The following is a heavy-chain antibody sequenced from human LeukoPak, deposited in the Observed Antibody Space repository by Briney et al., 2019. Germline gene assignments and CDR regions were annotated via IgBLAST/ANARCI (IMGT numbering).Heavy chain of an antibody. V-gene: IGHV3-23*01. D-gene: IGHD1-14*01. CDR2: INGSGDKT. CDR1: GFTLSNYA. CDR3: AKPARTDYADY. Sequence: GGSLRLSCAASGFTLSNYAMNWVRQAPGKGLEWVSSINGSGDKTYYADSVKGRFTISIDNSKTTLYLQMTSLRAEATAVYYCAKPARTDYADYWGQGTLVTVSS. J-gene: IGHJ4*02.